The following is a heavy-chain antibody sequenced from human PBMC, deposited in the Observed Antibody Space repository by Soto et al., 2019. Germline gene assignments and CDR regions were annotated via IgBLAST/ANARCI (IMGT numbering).Heavy chain of an antibody. CDR3: ARDSAVYCSSTSCYPTTYNWFDP. D-gene: IGHD2-2*01. J-gene: IGHJ5*02. CDR2: IYYTGST. Sequence: SETLSLTCIVSGDSINSNTYYWAWIRQSPGEGLEWIGSIYYTGSTFYNPALKSRVTISVDTSKNQFSLKLSSVTAADTAVYYCARDSAVYCSSTSCYPTTYNWFDPWGQGTLVTVSS. CDR1: GDSINSNTYY. V-gene: IGHV4-39*07.